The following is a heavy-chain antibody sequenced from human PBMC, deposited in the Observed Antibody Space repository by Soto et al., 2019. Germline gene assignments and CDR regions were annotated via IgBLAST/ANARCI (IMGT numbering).Heavy chain of an antibody. CDR1: GGSISGSSYY. Sequence: SETLSLTCTVSGGSISGSSYYWGWIRQPPGKGLEWIGSIYYSGSTYYNPSLKSRVTISVDTSKNQFSLKLSSVTAADTAVYYCARHFSGILTGYYHFDYWGQGTLVTVSS. J-gene: IGHJ4*02. D-gene: IGHD3-9*01. V-gene: IGHV4-39*01. CDR2: IYYSGST. CDR3: ARHFSGILTGYYHFDY.